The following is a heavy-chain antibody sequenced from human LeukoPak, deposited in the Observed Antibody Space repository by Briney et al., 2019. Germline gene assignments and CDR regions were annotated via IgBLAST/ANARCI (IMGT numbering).Heavy chain of an antibody. J-gene: IGHJ4*02. Sequence: PSETLSLTCAVYGGSFSGYYWSWIRQPPGKGLEWIGEINHSGSTNYNPSLKSRVTISVDTSKNQFSLKLSSVTAADTAVYYCARDSYDILTGQKFDYWGQGTLVTVSS. CDR2: INHSGST. V-gene: IGHV4-34*01. CDR1: GGSFSGYY. CDR3: ARDSYDILTGQKFDY. D-gene: IGHD3-9*01.